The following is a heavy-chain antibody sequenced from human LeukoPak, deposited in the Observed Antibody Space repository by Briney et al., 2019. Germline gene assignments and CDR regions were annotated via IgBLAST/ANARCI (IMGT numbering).Heavy chain of an antibody. J-gene: IGHJ4*02. CDR3: ARSIGAAGKDY. Sequence: GGSLRLSCAASGFTINMNYMTWVRQAPGKGLEWVSIFYSDGITDYADFVKGRFTMSRDKRRNTLYLQMNSLTAEDTAVYYCARSIGAAGKDYWGQGTLVTVSS. V-gene: IGHV3-53*01. CDR2: FYSDGIT. CDR1: GFTINMNY. D-gene: IGHD6-13*01.